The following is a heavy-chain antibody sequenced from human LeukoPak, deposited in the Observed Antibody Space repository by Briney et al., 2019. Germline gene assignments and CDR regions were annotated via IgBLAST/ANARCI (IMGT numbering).Heavy chain of an antibody. CDR3: ARDSPLLTV. J-gene: IGHJ4*02. Sequence: GGSLRLSCAASGFTFSSHAMSWVRQAPGKGLEWASAIGHDVVSTYYAESVKGRFTISRDNSKNTLYLQMNSLRADDTATYYCARDSPLLTVWGQGTLVTVSS. CDR2: IGHDVVST. V-gene: IGHV3-23*01. CDR1: GFTFSSHA. D-gene: IGHD3-9*01.